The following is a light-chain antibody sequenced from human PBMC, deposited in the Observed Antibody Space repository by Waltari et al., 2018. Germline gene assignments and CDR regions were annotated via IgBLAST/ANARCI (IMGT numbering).Light chain of an antibody. CDR1: SLRSSN. CDR3: HSRDASGVGGS. Sequence: SSQLPQAPAVSVAMGQTVRITCQRDSLRSSNASSYQQRPGQAPTPVLYDNNNRPSGVPDRFSGSSSDNTAALTSTGAQAEDEASYYCHSRDASGVGGSFGGGTKLTVL. J-gene: IGLJ2*01. V-gene: IGLV3-19*01. CDR2: DNN.